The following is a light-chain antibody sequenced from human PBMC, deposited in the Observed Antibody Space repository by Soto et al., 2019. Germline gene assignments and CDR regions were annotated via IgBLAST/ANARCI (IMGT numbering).Light chain of an antibody. CDR3: QQSFSTPFT. J-gene: IGKJ3*01. CDR2: GAS. CDR1: QSVSSTY. Sequence: EIVLTQSPGTLSLSPGERATLSCRASQSVSSTYLAWYQHKPGQAPRLLIYGASSRATGIPDRFSGSGSGTDFTLIIVNLQPEDFATYFCQQSFSTPFTFGPGTKVDI. V-gene: IGKV3-20*01.